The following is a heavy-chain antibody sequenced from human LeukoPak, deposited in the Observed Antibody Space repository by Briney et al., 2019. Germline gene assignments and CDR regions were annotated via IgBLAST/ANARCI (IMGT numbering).Heavy chain of an antibody. CDR2: ISSNGGST. V-gene: IGHV3-64*01. CDR1: GFTFSSYA. J-gene: IGHJ4*02. CDR3: ARDHDFWSGYYDY. D-gene: IGHD3-3*01. Sequence: GGSLRLSCAASGFTFSSYAMHWVRQAPGKGLEYVSAISSNGGSTYYANSVKGRFTISSDNSKNTLYLQMGSLRAEDMAVYYCARDHDFWSGYYDYWGQGTLVTVSS.